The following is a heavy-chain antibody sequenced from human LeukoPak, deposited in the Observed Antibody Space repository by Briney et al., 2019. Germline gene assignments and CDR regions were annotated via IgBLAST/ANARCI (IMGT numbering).Heavy chain of an antibody. CDR1: GGSFSGYY. J-gene: IGHJ6*02. Sequence: PSETLSLTCAVYGGSFSGYYWRWIRQPPGKGLEWIGKINHSGSTNYNPPLKSRVTISVDKSKNQFSLKLTSVTAADTAVYYCARGYGSGSYRPFDVWGQGTTVTVSS. CDR3: ARGYGSGSYRPFDV. CDR2: INHSGST. D-gene: IGHD3-10*01. V-gene: IGHV4-34*01.